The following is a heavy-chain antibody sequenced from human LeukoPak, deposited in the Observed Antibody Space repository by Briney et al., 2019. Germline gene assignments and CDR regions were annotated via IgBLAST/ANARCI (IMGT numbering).Heavy chain of an antibody. CDR1: GFTLSSYW. J-gene: IGHJ3*02. Sequence: PGGSLRLSWAVSGFTLSSYWMHWVRQLPGKGLVWVSRINSDGSGISYAGSVKGRFTISRDNAKNTLYLQMNSLRAEDTAVYYCARGNAHAFDIWGQGTMVTVSS. V-gene: IGHV3-74*01. CDR3: ARGNAHAFDI. CDR2: INSDGSGI.